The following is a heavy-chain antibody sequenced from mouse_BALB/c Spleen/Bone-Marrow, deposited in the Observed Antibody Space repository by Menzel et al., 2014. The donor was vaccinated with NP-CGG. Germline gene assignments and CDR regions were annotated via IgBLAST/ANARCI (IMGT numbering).Heavy chain of an antibody. CDR3: ARGGHDFSLDY. Sequence: QVQLQQSGAELGMPGASVKMSCKASGYTFTDNWMYWVKQRPGQGLEWIGAIDTSDSYTNFNQKFMGKASLTVDASSSTAYMQVSSLTSDASAVYYCARGGHDFSLDYWGQGTSVTVSS. CDR2: IDTSDSYT. D-gene: IGHD2-4*01. V-gene: IGHV1-69*01. CDR1: GYTFTDNW. J-gene: IGHJ4*01.